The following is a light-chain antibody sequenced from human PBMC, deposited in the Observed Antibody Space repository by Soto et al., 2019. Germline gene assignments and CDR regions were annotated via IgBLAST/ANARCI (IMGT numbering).Light chain of an antibody. J-gene: IGKJ3*01. Sequence: EILMTQSPATLSVSPGERATLSCRASQSLNRNLAWYEQEPGQAPRLIIYGASTRASGIQARFSGSGSGPEFTLTISSLQSEDFALYYCQHYDDWPPAFTFGPGTKVDL. V-gene: IGKV3D-15*01. CDR1: QSLNRN. CDR3: QHYDDWPPAFT. CDR2: GAS.